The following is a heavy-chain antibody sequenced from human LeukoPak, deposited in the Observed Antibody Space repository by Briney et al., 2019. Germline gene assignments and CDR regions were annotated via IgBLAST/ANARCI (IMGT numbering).Heavy chain of an antibody. V-gene: IGHV3-33*01. CDR3: ARESRDTGWYVDY. Sequence: GGSLRLSCEASGFTFSTYGMHWVRQAPGKGLEWVAVTWYDGSNQYYADSVKGRFTISRDNSKNTMYLQMDSLRDEDTAVYYCARESRDTGWYVDYWGQGTLVTVSS. J-gene: IGHJ4*02. CDR2: TWYDGSNQ. D-gene: IGHD6-19*01. CDR1: GFTFSTYG.